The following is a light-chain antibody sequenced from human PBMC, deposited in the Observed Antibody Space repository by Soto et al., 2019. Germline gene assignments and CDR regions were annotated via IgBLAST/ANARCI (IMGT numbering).Light chain of an antibody. CDR3: QQRSNWPIT. Sequence: EIVLTQSPVTLSLSPGERATLSCRASQSVNRYLAWYQQKPDQAPRLLIYDAFNRATGIPDRFSGSGSGTDFTLTISSIEQEYSVFYYCQQRSNWPITFGQGTRLEIK. J-gene: IGKJ5*01. CDR1: QSVNRY. CDR2: DAF. V-gene: IGKV3-11*01.